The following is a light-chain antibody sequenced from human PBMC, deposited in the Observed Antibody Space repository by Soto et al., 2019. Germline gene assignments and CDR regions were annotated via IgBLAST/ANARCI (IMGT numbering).Light chain of an antibody. CDR3: QSYDSSLSGWV. CDR2: ANT. CDR1: SSNIGAGYD. V-gene: IGLV1-40*01. J-gene: IGLJ3*02. Sequence: QSVLTQPPSVSGAPGPGPRVTISCTGSSSNIGAGYDVHWYQQLPGTAPKLLIYANTNRPSGVPDRISGSKSGTSASLAITGLQAEDEADYYCQSYDSSLSGWVFGGGTKLTVL.